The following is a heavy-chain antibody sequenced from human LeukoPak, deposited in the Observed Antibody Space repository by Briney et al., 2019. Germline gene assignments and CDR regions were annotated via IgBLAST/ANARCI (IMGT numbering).Heavy chain of an antibody. J-gene: IGHJ5*02. Sequence: GASVKVSCKASGYTFTGYYMHWVRQAPGQGLEWMGWINPNSGGTNYAQKFQGRVTMTRDTSISTAYMELSRLRSDDTAVYYCARPVNVDDNWFDPWGQGTLVTVSS. CDR2: INPNSGGT. V-gene: IGHV1-2*02. D-gene: IGHD3/OR15-3a*01. CDR3: ARPVNVDDNWFDP. CDR1: GYTFTGYY.